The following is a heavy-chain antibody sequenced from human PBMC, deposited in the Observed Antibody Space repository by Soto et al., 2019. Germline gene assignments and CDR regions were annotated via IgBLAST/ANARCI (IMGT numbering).Heavy chain of an antibody. CDR3: AHTRTRYDFWSGYSDDAFDI. V-gene: IGHV4-30-4*01. CDR1: GGSISSGYYY. J-gene: IGHJ3*02. D-gene: IGHD3-3*01. CDR2: IYYSGNT. Sequence: SETLSLTCSVSGGSISSGYYYWSWIRQPPGKGLEWIGNIYYSGNTYYNPSLKSRLIISIDTSKNQFSLKLSSVTAADTAVYYCAHTRTRYDFWSGYSDDAFDIWGQGTMVTVSS.